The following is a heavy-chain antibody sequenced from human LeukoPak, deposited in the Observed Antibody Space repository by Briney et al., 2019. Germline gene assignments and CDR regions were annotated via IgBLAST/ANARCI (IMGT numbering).Heavy chain of an antibody. Sequence: SETLSLTCTVSGYSISSGYYWGWIRQPPGKGLEWIGSIYHSGSTYYNPSLKSRVTISVDTSKNQFSLKLSSVTAADTAVYYCARLIGSLDRHSSSWYVDYWGQGTLVTVSS. V-gene: IGHV4-38-2*02. CDR3: ARLIGSLDRHSSSWYVDY. CDR2: IYHSGST. CDR1: GYSISSGYY. D-gene: IGHD6-13*01. J-gene: IGHJ4*02.